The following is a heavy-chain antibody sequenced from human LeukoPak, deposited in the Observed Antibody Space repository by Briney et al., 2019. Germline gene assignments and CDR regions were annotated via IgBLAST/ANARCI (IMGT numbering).Heavy chain of an antibody. D-gene: IGHD6-19*01. CDR2: ISYDGSDK. V-gene: IGHV3-30-3*01. J-gene: IGHJ4*02. CDR3: ARDWGRRYSSGWYGDFDY. CDR1: GFTFSNYA. Sequence: HPGGSLRLSCAASGFTFSNYAMHWVRQAPGKGLEWVAVISYDGSDKYYADSVKGRFTISRDNSKNTLYLQMNSLRPEDTAVYYCARDWGRRYSSGWYGDFDYWGQGTLVTVSS.